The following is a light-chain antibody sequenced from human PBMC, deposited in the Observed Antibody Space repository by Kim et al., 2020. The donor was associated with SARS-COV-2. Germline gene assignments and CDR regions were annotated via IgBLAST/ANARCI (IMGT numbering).Light chain of an antibody. CDR3: QQFNDYPRT. V-gene: IGKV1-9*01. CDR2: AAS. CDR1: QGISSY. J-gene: IGKJ1*01. Sequence: IQLTQSPSSLSASVGERVTITCRASQGISSYLAWYQQKPGNAPKLLIYAASTLQSGVPPRFSGSGSGTDFTLTISSLQPEDFATYYCQQFNDYPRTFGQGTKVDIK.